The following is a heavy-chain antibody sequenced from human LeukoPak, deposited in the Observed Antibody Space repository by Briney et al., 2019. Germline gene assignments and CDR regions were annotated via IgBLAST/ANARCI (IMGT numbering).Heavy chain of an antibody. V-gene: IGHV6-1*01. J-gene: IGHJ6*03. Sequence: SRTLSLTCAISRDRASRKIAVCNWIRHTPSRGPERRGRTYYRSTWYNDYAMSVKSRITINPATSKNQFSLQLSSVTSEDTAVYYXAKSYSARLGQESYYYFYVDVWGKGATTTVSS. CDR2: TYYRSTWYN. CDR1: RDRASRKIAV. CDR3: AKSYSARLGQESYYYFYVDV. D-gene: IGHD6-13*01.